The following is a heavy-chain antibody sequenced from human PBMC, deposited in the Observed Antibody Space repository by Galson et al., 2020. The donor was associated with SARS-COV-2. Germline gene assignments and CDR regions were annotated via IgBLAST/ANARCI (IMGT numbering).Heavy chain of an antibody. V-gene: IGHV1-2*02. CDR3: AREEVGASGRPDY. J-gene: IGHJ4*02. D-gene: IGHD1-26*01. Sequence: ASVKVSCKASGYTFTGYYMHWVRQAPGQGLEWMGWINPNSGGTNYAQKFQGRVTMTRDTSISTAYMELSRLRSDDTAVYYCAREEVGASGRPDYWGQGTLVTVSS. CDR2: INPNSGGT. CDR1: GYTFTGYY.